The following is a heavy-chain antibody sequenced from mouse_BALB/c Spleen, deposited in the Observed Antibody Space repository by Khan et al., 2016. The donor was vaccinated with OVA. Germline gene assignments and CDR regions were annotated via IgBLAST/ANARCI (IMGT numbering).Heavy chain of an antibody. CDR3: AREASSWDFSFPY. J-gene: IGHJ3*01. D-gene: IGHD4-1*01. CDR2: INPYNAGT. CDR1: GYTFTNYV. Sequence: EVQLKQSGPELVEPGASVKMSCKASGYTFTNYVMHWVKQKPGQGLEWIGYINPYNAGTRYNEKFKGKATLTSDISSTTAYLPLRSLTSEDSAVYDCAREASSWDFSFPYWGQGTLVTVSA. V-gene: IGHV1S136*01.